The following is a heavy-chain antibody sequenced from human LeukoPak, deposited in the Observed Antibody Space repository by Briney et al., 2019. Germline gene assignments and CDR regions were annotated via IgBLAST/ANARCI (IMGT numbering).Heavy chain of an antibody. CDR3: ARMQKDKDDDYGMDV. CDR2: ISTYNGNT. J-gene: IGHJ6*04. Sequence: ASVKVSCKASGYTFTSYGISWVRQAPGQGLEWMGWISTYNGNTNYAQKLQGRVTMTTDTSTSTAYMELRSLRSDDTAVYYCARMQKDKDDDYGMDVWGKGTTVTVSS. D-gene: IGHD1-1*01. V-gene: IGHV1-18*04. CDR1: GYTFTSYG.